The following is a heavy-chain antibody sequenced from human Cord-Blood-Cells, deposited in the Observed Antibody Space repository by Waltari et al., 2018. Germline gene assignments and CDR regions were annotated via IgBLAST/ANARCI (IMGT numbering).Heavy chain of an antibody. Sequence: QVQLQQWGAGLLKPSETLSLTCDVYGGSFSGYYWSWVRQPPGKGLEWIGEINHRGSTNYNPSLKSRVTISVDTSKNQFSLKLSSVTAADTAVYYCASDFWSGYDAFDIWGQGTMVTVSS. CDR3: ASDFWSGYDAFDI. CDR1: GGSFSGYY. D-gene: IGHD3-3*01. J-gene: IGHJ3*02. V-gene: IGHV4-34*01. CDR2: INHRGST.